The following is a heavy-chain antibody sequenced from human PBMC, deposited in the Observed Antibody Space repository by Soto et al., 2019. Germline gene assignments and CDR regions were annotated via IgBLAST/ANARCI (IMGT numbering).Heavy chain of an antibody. D-gene: IGHD3-22*01. J-gene: IGHJ5*02. V-gene: IGHV4-59*01. Sequence: SETLSLTCTVSGGSIGSYYWSWIRQPPGKGLEWIGYIYYSGSTNYNPSLKSRVTISVDTSKNQFSLKLSSVTAADTAVYYCARGTYYYDSSGYYNWFDPWGQGTLVTVSS. CDR3: ARGTYYYDSSGYYNWFDP. CDR2: IYYSGST. CDR1: GGSIGSYY.